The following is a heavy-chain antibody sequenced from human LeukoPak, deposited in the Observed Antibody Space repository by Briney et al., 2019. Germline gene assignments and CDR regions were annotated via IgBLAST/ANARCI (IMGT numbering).Heavy chain of an antibody. CDR1: GFSFNNYE. CDR3: AREGVPLDY. D-gene: IGHD6-6*01. V-gene: IGHV3-48*03. J-gene: IGHJ4*02. Sequence: GGSLRLSCAASGFSFNNYEMNWVRQAPGKGLEWVSYISSGGSTISYADSVKGRFTISRDNAKNSLYLQMNSLRAEDTAVYYCAREGVPLDYWGLGTLVTVSS. CDR2: ISSGGSTI.